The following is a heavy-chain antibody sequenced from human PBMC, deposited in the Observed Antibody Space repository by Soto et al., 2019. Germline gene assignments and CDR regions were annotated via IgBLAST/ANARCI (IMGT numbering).Heavy chain of an antibody. V-gene: IGHV3-53*01. Sequence: GGSLRLSCAASGFNVNSDYMNWVRQTPGKGLEWVASIYSGETTYYADSVWGRFTISSDKSKNTLYFQLSSLRIEDTAVYYCTRDGRGLGRLSLFEYWGQGVLVTVSS. CDR1: GFNVNSDY. D-gene: IGHD2-21*02. J-gene: IGHJ4*02. CDR3: TRDGRGLGRLSLFEY. CDR2: IYSGETT.